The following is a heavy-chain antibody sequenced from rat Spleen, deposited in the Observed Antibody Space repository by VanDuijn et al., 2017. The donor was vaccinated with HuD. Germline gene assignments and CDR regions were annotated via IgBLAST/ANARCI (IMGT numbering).Heavy chain of an antibody. CDR2: ITNTGGST. D-gene: IGHD1-6*01. CDR3: ATGPRILRLDWFAY. J-gene: IGHJ3*01. Sequence: VQLKESGPGLVQPSQTLSLTCTVSGFTFNNYWMTWIRQAPGKGLEWVASITNTGGSTYYPDSVKGRFTISRDDGKSTLYLQMDSLRSEDTATYYCATGPRILRLDWFAYWGQGTLVTVSS. CDR1: GFTFNNYW. V-gene: IGHV5-31*01.